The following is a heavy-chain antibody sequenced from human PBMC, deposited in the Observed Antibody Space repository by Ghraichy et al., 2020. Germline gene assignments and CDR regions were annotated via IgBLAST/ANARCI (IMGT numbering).Heavy chain of an antibody. CDR2: IRQDGSEK. Sequence: GESLNTSCAASGFTFSMYLMSWVHQAPGKGLEWVANIRQDGSEKYYVDSVKGRFTISRDNAKNSLYLQMNSLRAEDTAVYYCAREKAASSGYYFYYYGMDVWGQGTTVTVSS. J-gene: IGHJ6*02. D-gene: IGHD3-22*01. CDR3: AREKAASSGYYFYYYGMDV. V-gene: IGHV3-7*01. CDR1: GFTFSMYL.